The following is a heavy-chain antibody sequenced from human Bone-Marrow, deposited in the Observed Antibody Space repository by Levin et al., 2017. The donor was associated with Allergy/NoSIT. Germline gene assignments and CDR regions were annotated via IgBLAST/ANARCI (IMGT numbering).Heavy chain of an antibody. CDR2: MNPNSGNT. Sequence: ASVKVSCKASGYTFTSYDINWVRQATGQGLEWMGWMNPNSGNTGYAQKFQGRVTMTRNTSISTAYMELSSLRSEDTAVYYCARGRYYYGSGRDYYYGMDVWGQGTTVTVSS. V-gene: IGHV1-8*01. J-gene: IGHJ6*02. CDR3: ARGRYYYGSGRDYYYGMDV. CDR1: GYTFTSYD. D-gene: IGHD3-10*01.